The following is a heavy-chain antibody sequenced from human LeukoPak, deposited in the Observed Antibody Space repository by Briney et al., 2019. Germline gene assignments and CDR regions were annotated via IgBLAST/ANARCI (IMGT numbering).Heavy chain of an antibody. CDR2: IYYSGST. J-gene: IGHJ4*02. D-gene: IGHD3-10*01. CDR3: ARHYGSGSYYLDY. V-gene: IGHV4-59*08. Sequence: PSETLSLTCTISGGSISNYFWTWIRQPPGKGLEWIGYIYYSGSTNYNPSLKSRVTISVDTSKNQFSLKLSSVTAADTAVYYCARHYGSGSYYLDYWGQGTLVTVSS. CDR1: GGSISNYF.